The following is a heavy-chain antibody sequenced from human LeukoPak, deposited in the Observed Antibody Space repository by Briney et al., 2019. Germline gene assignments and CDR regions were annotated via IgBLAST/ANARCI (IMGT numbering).Heavy chain of an antibody. Sequence: GGSLRLSCSASGFTFSSYAMHWVRQAPGKGLEYVSAISSNGGSTYYADSVKGRFTISRDNSKNTLYLQMNSLRAEDTAVYYCAKVGLAVANNLYFFDYWGQGTLVTASS. D-gene: IGHD6-19*01. CDR3: AKVGLAVANNLYFFDY. V-gene: IGHV3-64*04. CDR2: ISSNGGST. CDR1: GFTFSSYA. J-gene: IGHJ4*02.